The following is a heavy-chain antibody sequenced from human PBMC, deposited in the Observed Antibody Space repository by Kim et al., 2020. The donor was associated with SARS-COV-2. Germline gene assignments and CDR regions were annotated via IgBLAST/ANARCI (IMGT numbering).Heavy chain of an antibody. CDR3: ASGRFGELYGGDY. Sequence: ASVKVSCKASGYTFTSHAMHWVRQAPGQRLEWMGWINAGNGNTKYSQKFQGRVTITRDISAGTAYMELSSLRSKDTAVYYCASGRFGELYGGDYWGQGTLVTVSS. CDR1: GYTFTSHA. CDR2: INAGNGNT. J-gene: IGHJ4*02. V-gene: IGHV1-3*01. D-gene: IGHD3-10*01.